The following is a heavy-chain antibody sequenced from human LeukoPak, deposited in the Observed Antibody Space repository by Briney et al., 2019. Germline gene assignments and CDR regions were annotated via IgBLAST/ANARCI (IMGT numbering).Heavy chain of an antibody. CDR1: GGSISSSSYY. J-gene: IGHJ6*02. CDR2: IYYSGST. CDR3: AAMGGALAWGSGSYYLGVYYYYYGMDV. V-gene: IGHV4-39*01. Sequence: SETLSLTRTVSGGSISSSSYYSGWIRQPPGKGLEWIGSIYYSGSTYYNTSLKSRVTISVDTSKNQFSLKLSSVTAADTAVYYCAAMGGALAWGSGSYYLGVYYYYYGMDVWGQGTTVTVSS. D-gene: IGHD3-10*01.